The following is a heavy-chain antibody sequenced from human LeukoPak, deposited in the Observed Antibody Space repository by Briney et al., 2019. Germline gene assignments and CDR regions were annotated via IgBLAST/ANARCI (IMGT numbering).Heavy chain of an antibody. V-gene: IGHV3-48*01. CDR3: ARGGAARPDY. J-gene: IGHJ4*02. CDR1: GFNFHNYG. CDR2: IGSNSKSI. D-gene: IGHD6-6*01. Sequence: PGGSLRLSCTASGFNFHNYGMDWVRQAPGRGLEWVSYIGSNSKSIDYADSVKGRFTISRDNAKNSLFLQMNSLRADDTAVYYCARGGAARPDYWGQGTLVTVSS.